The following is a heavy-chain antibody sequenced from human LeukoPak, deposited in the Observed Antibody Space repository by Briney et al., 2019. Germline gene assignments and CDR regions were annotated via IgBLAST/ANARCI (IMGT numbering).Heavy chain of an antibody. Sequence: PGGSLRLSCAASGFTFDDYGTSWVRQAPGEGLGWVSGINWNGGSIGYADSVKGRFTISRENAKNSLYLQMNSLRVEDTAVYYCVACSSASCYGDRFDPWGQGTLVTVSS. D-gene: IGHD2-2*01. J-gene: IGHJ5*02. V-gene: IGHV3-20*04. CDR1: GFTFDDYG. CDR2: INWNGGSI. CDR3: VACSSASCYGDRFDP.